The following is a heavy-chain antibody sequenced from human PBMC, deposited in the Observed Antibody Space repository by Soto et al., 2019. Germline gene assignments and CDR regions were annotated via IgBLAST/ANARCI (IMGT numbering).Heavy chain of an antibody. CDR2: IYYSGST. V-gene: IGHV4-39*01. CDR1: GGSISSSSYY. CDR3: ARVGYYDFWSGYYTAPYYYYMDV. D-gene: IGHD3-3*01. J-gene: IGHJ6*03. Sequence: PSETLSLTCTVSGGSISSSSYYWGWIRQPPGKGLEWIGSIYYSGSTYYNPSLKSRVTISVDTSKNQFSLKLSSVTAADTAVYYCARVGYYDFWSGYYTAPYYYYMDVWGKGTTVTVSS.